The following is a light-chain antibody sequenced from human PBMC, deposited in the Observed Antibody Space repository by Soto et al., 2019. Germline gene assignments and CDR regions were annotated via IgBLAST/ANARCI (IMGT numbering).Light chain of an antibody. CDR3: QKYNSGPPT. V-gene: IGKV1-27*01. J-gene: IGKJ1*01. Sequence: DIQMTQSPSSLSTSVGDRVTITCRASQSISIYLAWYQQKPGKVPKLLIYAASTLQSGVPSRFSGSRSGTNFTLTISSLQPEDVATYYCQKYNSGPPTFGQVNKVEIK. CDR1: QSISIY. CDR2: AAS.